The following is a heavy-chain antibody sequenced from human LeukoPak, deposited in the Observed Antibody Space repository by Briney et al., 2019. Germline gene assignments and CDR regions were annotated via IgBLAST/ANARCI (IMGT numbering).Heavy chain of an antibody. J-gene: IGHJ5*02. Sequence: SVMVSCKASGYTFTTYYVHWVRQAPGQGLEWIGWINPNTGDTNYAPKFQGRVTMIKDTSTNSAYMELNKLTSDDTAVYYCGRGNKSFDPWGQGTLVTVSS. V-gene: IGHV1-2*02. CDR3: GRGNKSFDP. CDR2: INPNTGDT. CDR1: GYTFTTYY.